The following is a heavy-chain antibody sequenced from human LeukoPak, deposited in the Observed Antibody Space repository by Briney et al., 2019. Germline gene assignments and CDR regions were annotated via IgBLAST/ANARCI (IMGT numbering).Heavy chain of an antibody. CDR1: GGTFSSYA. Sequence: ASVKASCKASGGTFSSYAISWVRQAPGQGLEWMGGIIPIFGTANYAQKFQGRVTITADESTSTAYMELSSLRSEDTAVYYCARGPGYLNAFDIWGQGTMVTVSS. J-gene: IGHJ3*02. CDR2: IIPIFGTA. D-gene: IGHD3-22*01. V-gene: IGHV1-69*13. CDR3: ARGPGYLNAFDI.